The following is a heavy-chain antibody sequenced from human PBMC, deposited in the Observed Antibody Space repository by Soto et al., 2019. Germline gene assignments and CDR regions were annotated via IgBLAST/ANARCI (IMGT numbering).Heavy chain of an antibody. D-gene: IGHD3-3*01. J-gene: IGHJ6*02. CDR2: IIPIFGTA. CDR3: ARLPMPITIFGVGTRPYCYGLDV. CDR1: GGTFSSYA. Sequence: QVQLVQSGAEVKKPGSSVKVSCKASGGTFSSYAISWVRQAPGQGLEWMGGIIPIFGTANYAQKFQGRVTITAAKSTSTAYMELISLRSEDTAVYYCARLPMPITIFGVGTRPYCYGLDVWGQGTTVPVSS. V-gene: IGHV1-69*06.